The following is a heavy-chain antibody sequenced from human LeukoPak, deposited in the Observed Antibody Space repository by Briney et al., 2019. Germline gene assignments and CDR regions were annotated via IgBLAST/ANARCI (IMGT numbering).Heavy chain of an antibody. Sequence: SQTLSLTCTVSGGSISSGGYYWSWIRQHPGKGLEWIGYIYYSGSTYYNPSLKSRVTISVDTSKNQFSLKLSSVTAADTAVYCCARGVHSTISLLDYWGQGTLVTVS. V-gene: IGHV4-31*03. CDR3: ARGVHSTISLLDY. D-gene: IGHD1-1*01. J-gene: IGHJ4*02. CDR2: IYYSGST. CDR1: GGSISSGGYY.